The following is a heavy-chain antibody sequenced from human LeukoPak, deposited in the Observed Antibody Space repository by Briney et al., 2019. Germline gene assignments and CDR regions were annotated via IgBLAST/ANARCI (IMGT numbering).Heavy chain of an antibody. V-gene: IGHV3-7*03. Sequence: GGSLRLSCAASGLTFSTYWMTWVRQAPGKGLECVGIINEHGSEKYSVDSMKGRFTIPRDNAKNSLYLQSNSLRAEDTAVYYCARGALLSVDYWGQGTLLTVSS. CDR1: GLTFSTYW. J-gene: IGHJ4*02. D-gene: IGHD2/OR15-2a*01. CDR2: INEHGSEK. CDR3: ARGALLSVDY.